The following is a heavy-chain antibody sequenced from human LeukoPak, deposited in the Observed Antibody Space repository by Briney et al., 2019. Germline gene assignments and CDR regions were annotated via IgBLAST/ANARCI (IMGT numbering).Heavy chain of an antibody. CDR2: IWYDGSNK. D-gene: IGHD3-3*01. Sequence: PGGSLRLSCAGSGFTFSSYGMHWVRQAPGKGLEWVAVIWYDGSNKYYADSVKGRFTISRDNSKNTLYLQMNSLRAEDTAVYYCARDSPRKNYDFWGGYFDYWGQGTLVTVSS. V-gene: IGHV3-33*01. CDR3: ARDSPRKNYDFWGGYFDY. J-gene: IGHJ4*02. CDR1: GFTFSSYG.